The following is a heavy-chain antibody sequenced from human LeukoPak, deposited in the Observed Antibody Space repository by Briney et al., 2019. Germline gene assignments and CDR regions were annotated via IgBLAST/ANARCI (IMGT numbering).Heavy chain of an antibody. CDR3: ARDFRQLWLRTFDY. CDR2: ISGSSSPI. J-gene: IGHJ4*02. CDR1: GFTFDDYA. V-gene: IGHV3-48*01. D-gene: IGHD5-18*01. Sequence: QSGGSLRLSCAASGFTFDDYAMHWVRQAPGKGLEWVSYISGSSSPIYYADSVKGRFTISRDNAKNSLYLQMNSLRAEDTAVYYCARDFRQLWLRTFDYWGQGTLVTVSS.